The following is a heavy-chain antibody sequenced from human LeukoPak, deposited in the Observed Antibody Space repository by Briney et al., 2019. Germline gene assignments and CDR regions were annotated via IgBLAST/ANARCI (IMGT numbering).Heavy chain of an antibody. J-gene: IGHJ4*02. V-gene: IGHV4-39*07. CDR3: ARVTGYIVEDYFDY. D-gene: IGHD3-22*01. CDR2: IYYSGST. CDR1: GGSISSSSYY. Sequence: SETLSLTCTVSGGSISSSSYYWGWIRQPPGKGLEWIGSIYYSGSTYYNPSLKSRVTISVDTSKNQFSLRLSSVTAADTAVYYCARVTGYIVEDYFDYWGQGTLVAVSS.